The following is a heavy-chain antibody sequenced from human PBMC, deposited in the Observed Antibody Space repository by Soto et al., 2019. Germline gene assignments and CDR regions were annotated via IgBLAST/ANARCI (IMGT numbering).Heavy chain of an antibody. V-gene: IGHV4-31*03. CDR2: IYYSGST. CDR1: GGSISSGGYY. CDR3: ARVNMFGELYIPGWFDP. D-gene: IGHD3-10*02. Sequence: NPSETLSLTCTVSGGSISSGGYYWSWIRQHPGKGLEWIGYIYYSGSTYYNPSLKSRVTISVDTSKNQFSLKLSSVTAADTAVYYCARVNMFGELYIPGWFDPWGQGTLVTSPQ. J-gene: IGHJ5*02.